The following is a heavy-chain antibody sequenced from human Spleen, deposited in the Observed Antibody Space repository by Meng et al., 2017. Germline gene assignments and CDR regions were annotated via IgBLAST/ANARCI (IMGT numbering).Heavy chain of an antibody. J-gene: IGHJ4*01. CDR3: SGHVDY. CDR2: MKSNVDGGTV. Sequence: GESLKISCAASGFTFSNAWMTWVRQAPGRGLGWIGRMKSNVDGGTVDYAAAVKGRFFITRDDSENTFYRQMNSLKTADKAVYYCSGHVDYWGHGTLVTVSS. CDR1: GFTFSNAW. V-gene: IGHV3-15*01.